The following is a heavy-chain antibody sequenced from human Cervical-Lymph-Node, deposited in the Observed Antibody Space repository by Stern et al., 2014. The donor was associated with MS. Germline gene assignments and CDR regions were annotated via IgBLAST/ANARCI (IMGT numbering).Heavy chain of an antibody. CDR3: TRGRGQLACYFDY. J-gene: IGHJ4*02. Sequence: EDPLVESGGGLVQPGGSLRISCAASGCTFSSYHMHWVRQAPGKGLEWVSAIGTAGDTYYPGSVKGRCTISRENAKNSLYLQMTSLRAGDTAVYYCTRGRGQLACYFDYWGQGTLVTVSS. D-gene: IGHD2-2*01. V-gene: IGHV3-13*01. CDR1: GCTFSSYH. CDR2: IGTAGDT.